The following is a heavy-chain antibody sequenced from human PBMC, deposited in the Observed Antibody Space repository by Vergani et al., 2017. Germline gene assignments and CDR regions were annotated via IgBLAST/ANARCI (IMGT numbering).Heavy chain of an antibody. D-gene: IGHD2-2*01. V-gene: IGHV1-18*04. CDR2: ISAYNGNT. CDR1: GYTFTSYG. CDR3: ARVWGDCSSTSCYESGTYYYYGMDV. J-gene: IGHJ6*02. Sequence: QVQLVQSGAEVKKPGASVKVSCKASGYTFTSYGISWVRQAPGQGLEWMGWISAYNGNTNYAQKLQGRVTMTTDTSTSTAYMELSSLRSEDTAVYYCARVWGDCSSTSCYESGTYYYYGMDVWGQGP.